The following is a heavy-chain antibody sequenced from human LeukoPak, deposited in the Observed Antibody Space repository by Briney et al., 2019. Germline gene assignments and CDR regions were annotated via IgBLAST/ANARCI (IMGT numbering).Heavy chain of an antibody. CDR3: ARDRVSRGGSCFDY. J-gene: IGHJ4*02. CDR1: GYTFTSYG. Sequence: ASVKVSCKASGYTFTSYGISWVRQAPGQGLEWMGWISAYNGNTNYAQKVQGRVTMTTDTSTSTAYMELRCLRSDDTAVYYCARDRVSRGGSCFDYWGQGTLVTVSS. CDR2: ISAYNGNT. D-gene: IGHD2-15*01. V-gene: IGHV1-18*01.